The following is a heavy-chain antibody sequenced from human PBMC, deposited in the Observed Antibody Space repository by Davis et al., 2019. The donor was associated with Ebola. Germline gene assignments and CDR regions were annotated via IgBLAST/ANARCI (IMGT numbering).Heavy chain of an antibody. V-gene: IGHV3-73*01. CDR3: TSSYASSSGDY. J-gene: IGHJ4*02. Sequence: GESLKISCAASGFTFSSYSMNWVRQAPGKGLEWVGRIRSKANSYATAYAASVKGRFTISRDDSKNTAYLQMNSLKTEDTAVYYCTSSYASSSGDYWGQGTLVTVSS. CDR1: GFTFSSYS. CDR2: IRSKANSYAT. D-gene: IGHD6-6*01.